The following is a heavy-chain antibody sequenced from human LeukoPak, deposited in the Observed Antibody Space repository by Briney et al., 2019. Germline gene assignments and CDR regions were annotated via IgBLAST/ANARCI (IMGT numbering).Heavy chain of an antibody. J-gene: IGHJ5*02. CDR1: GYSFTSYW. CDR3: ARLGGSGSYYPNWFDP. V-gene: IGHV5-51*01. Sequence: GESLKISCKGSGYSFTSYWIGWVRQMPGKGLERMGIIYPGDSDTRYSPSFQGQVTISADKSISTAYLQWSSLKASDTAMYYCARLGGSGSYYPNWFDPWGQGTLVTVSS. D-gene: IGHD3-10*01. CDR2: IYPGDSDT.